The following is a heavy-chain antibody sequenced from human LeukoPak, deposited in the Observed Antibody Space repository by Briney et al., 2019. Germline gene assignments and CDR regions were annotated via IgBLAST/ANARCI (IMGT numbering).Heavy chain of an antibody. D-gene: IGHD6-19*01. CDR2: FYYSGST. Sequence: PSETLSLTCTVSGDSISSSGYYWGWIRQPPGKGLEWIASFYYSGSTNYNPSLKSRVTISVDTSKNQFSLKLSSVTAADTAVYYCARAWGSGWYDHWGQGTLVTVSS. CDR3: ARAWGSGWYDH. V-gene: IGHV4-39*07. J-gene: IGHJ5*02. CDR1: GDSISSSGYY.